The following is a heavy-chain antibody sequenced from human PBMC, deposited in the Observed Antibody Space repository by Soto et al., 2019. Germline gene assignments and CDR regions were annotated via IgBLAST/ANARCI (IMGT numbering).Heavy chain of an antibody. CDR1: GFTFSSYG. D-gene: IGHD2-21*02. CDR3: AKDKRAVVVTAPFDY. J-gene: IGHJ4*02. CDR2: ISYDGSNK. V-gene: IGHV3-30*18. Sequence: QVQLVESGGGVVQPGRSLRLSCAASGFTFSSYGMHWVRQAPDKGLEWVAVISYDGSNKYYADSVKGRFTISRDNSKNTLYLQMNSLRAEDTAVYYCAKDKRAVVVTAPFDYWGQGTLVTVSS.